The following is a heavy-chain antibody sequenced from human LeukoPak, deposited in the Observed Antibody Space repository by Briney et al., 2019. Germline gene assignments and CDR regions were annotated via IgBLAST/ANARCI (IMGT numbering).Heavy chain of an antibody. Sequence: GGSLRLSCAASGFTFSDYYMSWIRQAPGKGLEWVSYISSSGSTIYYADSVKGRFTISRDNAKNSLYLQMNSLRAEDTAVYYCAKDTGYSSSWYVFDYWGQGTLVTVSS. CDR3: AKDTGYSSSWYVFDY. J-gene: IGHJ4*02. V-gene: IGHV3-11*01. D-gene: IGHD6-13*01. CDR2: ISSSGSTI. CDR1: GFTFSDYY.